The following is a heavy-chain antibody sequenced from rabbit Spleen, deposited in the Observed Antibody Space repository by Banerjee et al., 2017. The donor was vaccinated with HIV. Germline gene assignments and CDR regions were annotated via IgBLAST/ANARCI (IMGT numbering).Heavy chain of an antibody. CDR2: IDTNDGDT. D-gene: IGHD1-1*01. J-gene: IGHJ2*01. V-gene: IGHV1S45*01. Sequence: LEESGGGLVKPGGTLTLTCTVSGFSFSSNWICWVRQAPEKGLEWIACIDTNDGDTDYANWPKGRFTISKTSSTTVTLQMTSLTAADTATYFCARNYVNAFDPWGPGTLVTVS. CDR3: ARNYVNAFDP. CDR1: GFSFSSNW.